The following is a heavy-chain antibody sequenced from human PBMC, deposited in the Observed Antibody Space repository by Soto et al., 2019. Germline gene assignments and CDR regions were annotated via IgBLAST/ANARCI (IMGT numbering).Heavy chain of an antibody. CDR3: ARPHSLDWFDP. J-gene: IGHJ5*02. V-gene: IGHV1-18*01. CDR2: ISAYNGNA. D-gene: IGHD3-16*01. CDR1: GYTFTSYG. Sequence: ASVTVSCKASGYTFTSYGIIWVRQAPGQGLEWMGWISAYNGNANYAQKLQGRVTMTTDTSTSTAYMELRSLRSDDTAVYYCARPHSLDWFDPWGQGTLVTVSS.